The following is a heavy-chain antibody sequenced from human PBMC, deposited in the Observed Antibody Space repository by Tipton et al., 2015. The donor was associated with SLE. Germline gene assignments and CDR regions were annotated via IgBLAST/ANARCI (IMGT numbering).Heavy chain of an antibody. CDR1: GDSISGSAYY. CDR2: INYSGST. D-gene: IGHD6-13*01. Sequence: TLSLTCTVSGDSISGSAYYWSWIRRPPGKALEWIAYINYSGSTNYNPSLKSRVTMSVDTSKNQFSLKLSSVTAADTAVYYCARRRGSSWYEDYFDYWGQGTLVTVSS. CDR3: ARRRGSSWYEDYFDY. V-gene: IGHV4-61*08. J-gene: IGHJ4*02.